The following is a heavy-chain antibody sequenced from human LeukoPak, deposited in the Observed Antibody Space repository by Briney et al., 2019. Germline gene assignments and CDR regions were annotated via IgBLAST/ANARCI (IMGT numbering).Heavy chain of an antibody. V-gene: IGHV3-23*01. Sequence: PGGSLRLSCPASGFTFSSYAMSWVRQAPGKGLECVSAISGSGGSTYYAASVEGRFTISRENSKNTLYLQMNSLRAEDTAVYYCAKGGRDVGATGRYFDYWGQGTLVTVSS. CDR2: ISGSGGST. CDR1: GFTFSSYA. CDR3: AKGGRDVGATGRYFDY. J-gene: IGHJ4*02. D-gene: IGHD1-26*01.